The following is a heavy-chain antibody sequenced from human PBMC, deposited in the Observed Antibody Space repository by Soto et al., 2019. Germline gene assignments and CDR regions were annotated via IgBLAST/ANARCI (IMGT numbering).Heavy chain of an antibody. Sequence: GESLKISCKGSGYNFINYWISWVRQMPGKGLEWMGRIDPSDSYTNYSPSFQGHVTISADKSISTAYLQWSSLKASDTAMYYCARLSMVRGVITALDYWGQGTLVTVSS. D-gene: IGHD3-10*01. CDR2: IDPSDSYT. V-gene: IGHV5-10-1*01. CDR1: GYNFINYW. J-gene: IGHJ4*02. CDR3: ARLSMVRGVITALDY.